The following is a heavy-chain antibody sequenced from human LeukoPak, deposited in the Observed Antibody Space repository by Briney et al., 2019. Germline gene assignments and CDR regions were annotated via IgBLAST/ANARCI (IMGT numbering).Heavy chain of an antibody. J-gene: IGHJ4*02. CDR3: ARDSHGGSYYTTLDY. Sequence: GGSLRLSCAASGFTVSSNYMSWVRRAPGKGLEWVSVIYSGGSTYYAGSVKGRFTISRDNSKNTLYLQMNSLRAEDTAVYYCARDSHGGSYYTTLDYWGQGTLVTVSS. V-gene: IGHV3-66*01. D-gene: IGHD1-26*01. CDR2: IYSGGST. CDR1: GFTVSSNY.